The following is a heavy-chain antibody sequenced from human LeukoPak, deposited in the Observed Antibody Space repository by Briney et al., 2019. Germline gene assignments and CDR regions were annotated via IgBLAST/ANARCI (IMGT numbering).Heavy chain of an antibody. Sequence: GGSLRLSCAASGFPFSNYTVSWVRQAPGKGLEWVSFIYSGTIHYSDSVKGRFTISRDNSKNTLYLQMNSLRAEDTAVYYCARRAGAYSHPYDYWGQGTLVTVSS. CDR2: IYSGTI. CDR3: ARRAGAYSHPYDY. J-gene: IGHJ4*02. CDR1: GFPFSNYT. V-gene: IGHV3-53*01. D-gene: IGHD4/OR15-4a*01.